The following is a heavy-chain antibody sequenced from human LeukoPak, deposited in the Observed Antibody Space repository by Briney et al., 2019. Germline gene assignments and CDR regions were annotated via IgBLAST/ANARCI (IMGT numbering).Heavy chain of an antibody. D-gene: IGHD1-26*01. Sequence: PGGSLRLSCAASGFTFSDYYMSWIRQAPGKGLEWVSYISSIGSTIYYADSVKGRFTISRDNAKNSLYLQMNSLRAEDTAVYYCARVFVYSGSYVDPWGQGTLVTVSS. J-gene: IGHJ5*02. CDR2: ISSIGSTI. V-gene: IGHV3-11*01. CDR3: ARVFVYSGSYVDP. CDR1: GFTFSDYY.